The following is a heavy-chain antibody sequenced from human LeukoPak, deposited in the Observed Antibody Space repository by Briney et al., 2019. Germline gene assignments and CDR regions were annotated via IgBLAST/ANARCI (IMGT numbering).Heavy chain of an antibody. J-gene: IGHJ4*02. CDR2: INHSGST. D-gene: IGHD3-10*01. Sequence: KASETLSLTCAVYGGSFSGYYWSWIRQPPGKGLEWIGEINHSGSTNYNPSLKSRVTISVDTSKNQFSLKLTSVTAADTAVYYCARAGSSGSYSKWGQGTLVTVSS. V-gene: IGHV4-34*01. CDR1: GGSFSGYY. CDR3: ARAGSSGSYSK.